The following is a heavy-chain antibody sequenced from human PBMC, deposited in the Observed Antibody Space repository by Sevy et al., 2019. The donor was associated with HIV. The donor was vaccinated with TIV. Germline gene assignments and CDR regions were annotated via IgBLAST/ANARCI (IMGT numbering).Heavy chain of an antibody. CDR1: GFTFRTYA. J-gene: IGHJ4*02. CDR3: ARGPEWELTSFLSH. D-gene: IGHD1-26*01. CDR2: ISSNGDND. Sequence: GGSLRLSCAAPGFTFRTYAFHWVRQAPGRGLEWIGLISSNGDNDLYANSVRGRFTISRDNSMNILYLQMTSLTPDDTAVYYCARGPEWELTSFLSHWGQGTLVTVSS. V-gene: IGHV3-30-3*01.